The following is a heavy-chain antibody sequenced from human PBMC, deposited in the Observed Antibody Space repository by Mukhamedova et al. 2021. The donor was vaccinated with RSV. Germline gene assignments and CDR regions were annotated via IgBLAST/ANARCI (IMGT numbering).Heavy chain of an antibody. CDR2: SNGNAK. CDR3: AWLWATRSD. J-gene: IGHJ4*02. Sequence: SNGNAKYYANSVKGRFTISRDNAKNALYLETSSLRAEDTAVYYCAWLWATRSDWGQGTLVTVSS. D-gene: IGHD5-24*01. V-gene: IGHV3-48*03.